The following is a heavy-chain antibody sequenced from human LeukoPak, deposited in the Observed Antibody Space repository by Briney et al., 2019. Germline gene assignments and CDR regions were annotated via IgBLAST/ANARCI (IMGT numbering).Heavy chain of an antibody. V-gene: IGHV3-23*01. D-gene: IGHD6-13*01. CDR2: ISGSGGST. CDR1: GFTFSSYA. CDR3: AKDWVSSSWYADAFDI. J-gene: IGHJ3*02. Sequence: GGSLRLSCAAAGFTFSSYAMSWVRQAPGKGLEWVSAISGSGGSTYYADSVKGRFTISRDNSKNTLYLQMNSLRAEDTAVYYCAKDWVSSSWYADAFDIWGQGTMVTVSS.